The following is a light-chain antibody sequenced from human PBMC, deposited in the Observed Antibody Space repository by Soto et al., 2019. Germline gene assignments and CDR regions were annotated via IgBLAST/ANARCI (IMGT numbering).Light chain of an antibody. CDR1: SSNIVSYS. J-gene: IGLJ3*02. V-gene: IGLV1-44*01. Sequence: QSVLTQPPSASGTPGQRVTMSCSGSSSNIVSYSVSWYLHLPGTAPKLLIYSDKQRPSGVPDRFSGSKSGTSDSLAISGLQSEDEADYYCASWDDSLTGPVFGGGTKVTVL. CDR3: ASWDDSLTGPV. CDR2: SDK.